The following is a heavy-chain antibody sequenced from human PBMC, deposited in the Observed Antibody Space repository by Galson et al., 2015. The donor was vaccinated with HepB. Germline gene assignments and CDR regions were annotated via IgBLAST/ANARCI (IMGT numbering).Heavy chain of an antibody. Sequence: SLRLSCAASGFTFTDYYMSWIRQAPGKGLEWVSYIDSNSSYTYYADSLKGRFTVSRDNAKNSLYLQMNSLRPEDTAVYYCVRDPPLGPPFDHWGQGTLVTVSS. J-gene: IGHJ4*02. CDR2: IDSNSSYT. D-gene: IGHD7-27*01. CDR1: GFTFTDYY. CDR3: VRDPPLGPPFDH. V-gene: IGHV3-11*06.